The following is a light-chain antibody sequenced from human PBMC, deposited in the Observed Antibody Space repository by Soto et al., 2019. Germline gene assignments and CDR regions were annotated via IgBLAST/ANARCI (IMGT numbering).Light chain of an antibody. J-gene: IGKJ1*01. CDR1: QTISSDY. Sequence: EILLTQSPGNLSLSPGERATLSCRASQTISSDYLAWYQQKPGQAPRLLIFGAATRAADIPDRFSGSGSGTDFTLTISRLEPEDFAVYYCQRYGSSPTFGQGTKVDTK. CDR3: QRYGSSPT. V-gene: IGKV3-20*01. CDR2: GAA.